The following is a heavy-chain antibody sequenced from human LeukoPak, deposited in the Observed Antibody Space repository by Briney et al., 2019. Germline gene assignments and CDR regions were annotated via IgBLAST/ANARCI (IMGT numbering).Heavy chain of an antibody. V-gene: IGHV3-23*01. CDR2: ISGSGGST. CDR3: AKDGCSSTSCYVYYYYYMDV. J-gene: IGHJ6*03. D-gene: IGHD2-2*01. Sequence: PGGSLRLSCAASGFTFSSYAMSWVRQAPGKGLEWVSAISGSGGSTYHADSVKGRFTISRDNSKNTLYLQMNSLRAEDTAVYYCAKDGCSSTSCYVYYYYYMDVWGKGTTVTVSS. CDR1: GFTFSSYA.